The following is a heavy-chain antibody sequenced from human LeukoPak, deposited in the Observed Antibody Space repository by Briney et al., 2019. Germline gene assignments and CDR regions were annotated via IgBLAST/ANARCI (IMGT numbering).Heavy chain of an antibody. CDR3: VRGEAVIIDY. Sequence: SETLSLTCTVSGGSISDYYWSWIWQPPGKGLECIGYIYYSGSTKYNPSLKSRVTISIDPSKNQFSLRLRSVTAADTAVYYCVRGEAVIIDYWGQGTLVTVSS. V-gene: IGHV4-59*01. CDR2: IYYSGST. D-gene: IGHD2/OR15-2a*01. CDR1: GGSISDYY. J-gene: IGHJ4*02.